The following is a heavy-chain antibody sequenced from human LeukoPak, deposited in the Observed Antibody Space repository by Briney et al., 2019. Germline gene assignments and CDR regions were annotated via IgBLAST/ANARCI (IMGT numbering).Heavy chain of an antibody. CDR3: TRTAPHSSGWCFDY. Sequence: PGRSLRLSCTASGFTFGDHAMSWVRQAPGKGLEWVGFIRSKAYGGTTEYAASVKGRFTISRDDSKSIAYLQMNSLKTEDTAVYYCTRTAPHSSGWCFDYWGQGTLVTVSS. V-gene: IGHV3-49*04. D-gene: IGHD6-19*01. J-gene: IGHJ4*02. CDR1: GFTFGDHA. CDR2: IRSKAYGGTT.